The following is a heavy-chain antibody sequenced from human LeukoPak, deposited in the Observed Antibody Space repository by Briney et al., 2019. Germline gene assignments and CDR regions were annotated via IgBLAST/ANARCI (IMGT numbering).Heavy chain of an antibody. CDR2: IYTSAST. D-gene: IGHD6-13*01. CDR1: GVSISSGRYY. Sequence: SETLSLTCAVSGVSISSGRYYCSWIRQPAGKGLEWIGRIYTSASTNYNPSLKRRVTISVDTSKNQFSLKLRSVTAAPAAVYSCARFRDSAYSSSLYYFDYWGQGTLVTVSS. CDR3: ARFRDSAYSSSLYYFDY. V-gene: IGHV4-61*02. J-gene: IGHJ4*02.